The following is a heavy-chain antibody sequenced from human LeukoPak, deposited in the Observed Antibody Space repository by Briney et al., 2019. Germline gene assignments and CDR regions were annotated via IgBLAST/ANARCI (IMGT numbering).Heavy chain of an antibody. D-gene: IGHD6-13*01. J-gene: IGHJ6*03. Sequence: GASVKVSCKGSGGAFSSYAISWVRQAPGQGLEWMGGIIPIFGTANYAQKFHGRVTITTDESTSTAYMELSSLRSEDTAVYYCARALALDYYYYMDVWGKGTTVTVSS. CDR3: ARALALDYYYYMDV. CDR2: IIPIFGTA. CDR1: GGAFSSYA. V-gene: IGHV1-69*05.